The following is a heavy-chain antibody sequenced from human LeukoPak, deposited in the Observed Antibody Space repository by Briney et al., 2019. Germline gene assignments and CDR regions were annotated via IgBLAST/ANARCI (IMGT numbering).Heavy chain of an antibody. CDR1: GFTFSSYW. V-gene: IGHV3-74*01. J-gene: IGHJ6*02. D-gene: IGHD2-8*02. CDR3: VRDSRYCPDV. Sequence: GGSLRLSCAASGFTFSSYWMHWVRQAPGKGLVWVSRLISDGSSASYADSVKGRFTISRDNTKNILYLQMNSLRAEDTAVYYCVRDSRYCPDVWGQGTTVAVSS. CDR2: LISDGSSA.